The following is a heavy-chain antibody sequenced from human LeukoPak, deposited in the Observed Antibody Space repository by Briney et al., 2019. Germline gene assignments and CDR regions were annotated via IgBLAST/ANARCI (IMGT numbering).Heavy chain of an antibody. Sequence: SETLSLTCSVSGGSISGYYWSWIRQPPGKGLEWVGHISYTGSTNYNPSLKSRVTISVDTSKNQFSLKLTSVTATDTAVYYCARDVRTTEAFEIWGHGTMVTVSS. J-gene: IGHJ3*02. CDR3: ARDVRTTEAFEI. CDR1: GGSISGYY. V-gene: IGHV4-59*01. D-gene: IGHD1-14*01. CDR2: ISYTGST.